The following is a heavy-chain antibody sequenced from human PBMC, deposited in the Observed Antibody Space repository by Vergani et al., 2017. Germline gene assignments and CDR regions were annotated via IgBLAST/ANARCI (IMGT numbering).Heavy chain of an antibody. CDR2: INPNSGGT. CDR1: GYTFTGYY. V-gene: IGHV1-2*02. Sequence: QVQLVQSGAEVKKPGASVKVSCKASGYTFTGYYMHWVRQAPGQGLEWMGWINPNSGGTNYAQKFQGRVTMTTDTSISTAYMELSRLRSDDTAVYYCARGNRITMIVGAFGVYFDYWGQGTLVTVSS. J-gene: IGHJ4*02. CDR3: ARGNRITMIVGAFGVYFDY. D-gene: IGHD3-22*01.